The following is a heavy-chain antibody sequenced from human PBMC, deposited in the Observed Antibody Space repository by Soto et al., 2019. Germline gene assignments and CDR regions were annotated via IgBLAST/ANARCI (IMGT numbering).Heavy chain of an antibody. J-gene: IGHJ4*02. Sequence: SETLSLTWTVAGGSISNLYWSWIRQPPGKGLEWIGYIYYSGSTNYNPSLKSRVTISVDTSKNQFSLKLSSVTAADTAVYYCGRRYSYGYIAFDDWGQGTLVTVS. CDR3: GRRYSYGYIAFDD. V-gene: IGHV4-59*11. D-gene: IGHD5-18*01. CDR2: IYYSGST. CDR1: GGSISNLY.